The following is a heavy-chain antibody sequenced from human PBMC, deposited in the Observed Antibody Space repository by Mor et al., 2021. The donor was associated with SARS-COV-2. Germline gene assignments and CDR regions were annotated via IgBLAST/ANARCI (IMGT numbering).Heavy chain of an antibody. J-gene: IGHJ4*02. V-gene: IGHV3-7*01. CDR3: ARSGASVY. Sequence: VDSVKGRFTISRDNAKNSLHLQMNSLRVDDTAVYYCARSGASVYWGQGTLVTVSS. D-gene: IGHD2-15*01.